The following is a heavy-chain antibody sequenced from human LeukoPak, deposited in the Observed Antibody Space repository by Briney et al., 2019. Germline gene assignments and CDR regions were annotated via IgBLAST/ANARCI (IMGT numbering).Heavy chain of an antibody. Sequence: GGSLRLSCAASGFTFSNAWMSWVRQAPGKGLEWVGRIKSKTDGWTTDYAAPVKGRFTISRDDSKNTLYLQMNSLKTEDTAVYYCTTGGEYCSSTSCYNWGQGTLVTVSS. J-gene: IGHJ4*02. D-gene: IGHD2-2*01. CDR3: TTGGEYCSSTSCYN. CDR1: GFTFSNAW. V-gene: IGHV3-15*01. CDR2: IKSKTDGWTT.